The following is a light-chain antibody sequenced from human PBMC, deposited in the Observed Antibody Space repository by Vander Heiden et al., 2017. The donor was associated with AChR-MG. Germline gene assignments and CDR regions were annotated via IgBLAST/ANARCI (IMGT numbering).Light chain of an antibody. Sequence: SSVLTPPPSVSVAPGQTDRINCGGNNIGRKSVQWCQEKPGQAPVLVVYDDSDRTSGIPGRVYGSHAGNTATLTISRVEAGDEADDYCQVWDSSSDHPGVVFGGGTKLTVL. CDR3: QVWDSSSDHPGVV. CDR2: DDS. J-gene: IGLJ2*01. V-gene: IGLV3-21*02. CDR1: NIGRKS.